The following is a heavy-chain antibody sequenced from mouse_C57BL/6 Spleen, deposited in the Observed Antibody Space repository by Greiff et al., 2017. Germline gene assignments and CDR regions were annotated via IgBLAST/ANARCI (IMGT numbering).Heavy chain of an antibody. CDR3: ARHEATIYYDYDGYFDY. CDR1: GYTFTEYT. V-gene: IGHV1-62-2*01. Sequence: VQLQQSGAELVKPGASVKLSCKASGYTFTEYTIHWVKQRSGQGLEWIGWFYPGSGSIKYNEKFKDKATLTADKSSSTVYMELSRLTSEDSAVYFCARHEATIYYDYDGYFDYWGQGTTLTVSS. CDR2: FYPGSGSI. J-gene: IGHJ2*01. D-gene: IGHD2-4*01.